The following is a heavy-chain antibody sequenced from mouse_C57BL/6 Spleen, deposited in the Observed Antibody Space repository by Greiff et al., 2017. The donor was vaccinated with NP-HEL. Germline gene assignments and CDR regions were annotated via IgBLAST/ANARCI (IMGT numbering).Heavy chain of an antibody. V-gene: IGHV5-17*01. J-gene: IGHJ2*01. CDR3: ARAPYYYGSSPFDY. CDR2: ISSGSSTI. Sequence: EVQRVESGGGLVKPGGSLKLSCAASGFTFSDYGMHWVRQAPEKGLEWVAYISSGSSTIYYAATVKGRFTISRDNAKNTLFLQMTSLRSEDTAMYYCARAPYYYGSSPFDYWGQGTTLTVSS. CDR1: GFTFSDYG. D-gene: IGHD1-1*01.